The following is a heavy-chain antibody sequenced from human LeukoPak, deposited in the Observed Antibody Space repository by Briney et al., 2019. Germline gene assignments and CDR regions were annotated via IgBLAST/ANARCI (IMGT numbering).Heavy chain of an antibody. CDR2: IKQDGSEK. CDR1: GFTFSSYW. CDR3: LGQRYYYDSSGYQRYFDY. J-gene: IGHJ4*02. D-gene: IGHD3-22*01. Sequence: GGSLRLSCAASGFTFSSYWMSWVRQAPGKGLEWVANIKQDGSEKYYVDSVKGRFTISRDNAKNSLYLQMNSLRAEDTAVYYCLGQRYYYDSSGYQRYFDYWGQGTLVTVSS. V-gene: IGHV3-7*01.